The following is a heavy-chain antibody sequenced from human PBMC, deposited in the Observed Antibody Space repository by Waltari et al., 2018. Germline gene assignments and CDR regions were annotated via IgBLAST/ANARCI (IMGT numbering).Heavy chain of an antibody. J-gene: IGHJ4*02. CDR1: GGSFSGYY. Sequence: QVQLQQWGAGLLKPSETLSLTCAVDGGSFSGYYWSWIGRPPGKGLEWIGEINHSGSTNYNPSLKSRVTISVDTSKNQFSLKLSSVTAADTAVYYCARGRSGYYGSGATPGYWGQGTLVTVSS. CDR2: INHSGST. D-gene: IGHD3-10*01. CDR3: ARGRSGYYGSGATPGY. V-gene: IGHV4-34*01.